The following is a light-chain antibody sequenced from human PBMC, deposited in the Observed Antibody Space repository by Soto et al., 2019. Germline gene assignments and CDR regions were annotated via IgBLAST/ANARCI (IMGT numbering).Light chain of an antibody. CDR1: SSNIGNNY. J-gene: IGLJ1*01. CDR3: GTWDSSLSAYNYV. V-gene: IGLV1-51*02. CDR2: ENN. Sequence: QSVLTQPPSVSASPGQKGTISCSGSSSNIGNNYVSWYQQLPGTAPKLLIYENNKRPSGIPDRFSGSKSGTSATLGITGLQTGDEADYYCGTWDSSLSAYNYVFGTGTKVTVL.